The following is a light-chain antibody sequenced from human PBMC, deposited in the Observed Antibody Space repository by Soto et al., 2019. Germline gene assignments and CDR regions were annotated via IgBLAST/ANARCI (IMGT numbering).Light chain of an antibody. Sequence: IQLTQSPSFIFKSXGNRVTIAXXASQGIRNDLGWYQQKPGKAPKLLIYAASSLQSGVPSRFSGSGSGTDFTLTISSLQPEDFATYYCLQDYNYPITFGQGTRLEIK. J-gene: IGKJ5*01. V-gene: IGKV1-6*01. CDR1: QGIRND. CDR3: LQDYNYPIT. CDR2: AAS.